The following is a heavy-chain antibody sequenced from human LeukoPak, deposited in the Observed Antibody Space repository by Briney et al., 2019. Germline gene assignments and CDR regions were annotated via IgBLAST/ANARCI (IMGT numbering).Heavy chain of an antibody. V-gene: IGHV4-34*01. CDR1: GGSFSGYY. Sequence: SETLSPTCAVYGGSFSGYYWSWIRQPPGKGLEWIGEINHSGSTNYNPSLESRVTISVDTSKNQFSLKLSSVTAADTAVYYCARASRKYYDILTGFHATRTFDYWGQGTLVTVSS. CDR2: INHSGST. CDR3: ARASRKYYDILTGFHATRTFDY. J-gene: IGHJ4*02. D-gene: IGHD3-9*01.